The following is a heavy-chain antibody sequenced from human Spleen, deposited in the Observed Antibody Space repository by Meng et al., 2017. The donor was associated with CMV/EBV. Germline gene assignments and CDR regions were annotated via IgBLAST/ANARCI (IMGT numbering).Heavy chain of an antibody. CDR2: IYYRGTN. J-gene: IGHJ1*01. D-gene: IGHD3-16*01. CDR1: GCSISGSNYA. V-gene: IGHV4-39*06. Sequence: LRLQWSGAGWVKPRDACSPTGTVSGCSISGSNYAWGCSRQPPGKGRWFIGSIYYRGTNYYTPLLNSLITISVATTKHLFPRKLSSVAAADTACYYCASWGGEYFEHWGQGTLVTVSS. CDR3: ASWGGEYFEH.